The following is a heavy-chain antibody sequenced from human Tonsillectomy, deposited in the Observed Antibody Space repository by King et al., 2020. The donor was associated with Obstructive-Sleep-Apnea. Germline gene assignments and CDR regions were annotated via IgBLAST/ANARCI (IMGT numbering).Heavy chain of an antibody. CDR3: ARDAGGTAMVRGLDS. CDR2: ISGYNGDT. Sequence: VQLVESGAEVKKPGASVTVSCKASGYTFNSYRISWVRKAPGQGLEWMGWISGYNGDTNYAQKFQGRLTLTTDTSTTTASMELRSLRSDDTAVYYCARDAGGTAMVRGLDSWGQGTLVTVAS. J-gene: IGHJ4*02. D-gene: IGHD5-18*01. CDR1: GYTFNSYR. V-gene: IGHV1-18*04.